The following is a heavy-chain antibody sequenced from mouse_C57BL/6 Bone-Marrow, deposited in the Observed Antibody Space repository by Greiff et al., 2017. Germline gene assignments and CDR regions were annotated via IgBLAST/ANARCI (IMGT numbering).Heavy chain of an antibody. D-gene: IGHD1-1*01. J-gene: IGHJ3*01. V-gene: IGHV1-81*01. CDR1: GYTFTSYG. CDR2: IYPRSGNT. Sequence: QVQLQQSGAELARPGASVKLSCKASGYTFTSYGISWVKQRTGQGLEWIGEIYPRSGNTYYNEKFKGKDTLTADKSSSTAYMELRSLTSEDSAVYFCARREDYYGSSFWFAYWGQGTLVTVSA. CDR3: ARREDYYGSSFWFAY.